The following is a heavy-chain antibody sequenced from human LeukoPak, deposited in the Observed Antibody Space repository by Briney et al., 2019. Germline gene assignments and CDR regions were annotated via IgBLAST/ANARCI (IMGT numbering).Heavy chain of an antibody. CDR1: GGSFSGYY. CDR3: ARVRKYSSSWYGYKADY. Sequence: PSETLSLTCAVYGGSFSGYYWSWIRQPPGKGLEWIGEINHSGSTNYNPSLKSRVTISVDTSKNQFSLKLSSVTAADTAVYYCARVRKYSSSWYGYKADYWGQGTLVTVSS. D-gene: IGHD6-13*01. CDR2: INHSGST. J-gene: IGHJ4*02. V-gene: IGHV4-34*01.